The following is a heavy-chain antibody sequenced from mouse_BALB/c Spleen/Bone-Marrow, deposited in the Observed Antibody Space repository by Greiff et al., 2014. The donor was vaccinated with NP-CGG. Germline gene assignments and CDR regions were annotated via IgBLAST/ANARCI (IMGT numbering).Heavy chain of an antibody. J-gene: IGHJ2*01. CDR3: AKHDTTVVLDY. CDR1: GFSLTDYG. CDR2: IWGGGIT. V-gene: IGHV2-6-5*01. Sequence: LVESGPGLVAPSQSLSITCTVSGFSLTDYGVSWIRQPPGKGLEWLGVIWGGGITYYNSTLKSRLSISKDNSKSQVFLKMNSLQTDDTAMYYCAKHDTTVVLDYWGQGTTLTVSS. D-gene: IGHD1-1*01.